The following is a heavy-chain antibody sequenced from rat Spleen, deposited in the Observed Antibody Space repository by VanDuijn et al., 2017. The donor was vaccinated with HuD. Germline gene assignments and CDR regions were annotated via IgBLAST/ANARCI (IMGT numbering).Heavy chain of an antibody. CDR2: IWSNGGT. Sequence: QVQLKESGPGLVQPSQTLSLICTVSGFTLSRYHVHWVRQPPGKGLEWMAVIWSNGGTDYNSAIKSRLSISRDTSKSQVFLKMNSLQTEDTARYFCARSDYYSGSFPFWGQGVMVTVSS. CDR1: GFTLSRYH. V-gene: IGHV2-32*01. J-gene: IGHJ2*01. CDR3: ARSDYYSGSFPF. D-gene: IGHD1-1*01.